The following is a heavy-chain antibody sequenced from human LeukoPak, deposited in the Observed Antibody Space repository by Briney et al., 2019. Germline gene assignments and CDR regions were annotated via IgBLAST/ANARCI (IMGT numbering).Heavy chain of an antibody. Sequence: PGGSLRLSCAASGFTFDDYAMHWVRQAPGKGLEWVSGISWNSGSIGYADSVKGRFTISRDNSKNTLYLQMNSLRAEDTAVYYCAREVRQWPYYYGMDVWGQGTTVTVSS. CDR1: GFTFDDYA. J-gene: IGHJ6*02. V-gene: IGHV3-9*01. D-gene: IGHD6-19*01. CDR3: AREVRQWPYYYGMDV. CDR2: ISWNSGSI.